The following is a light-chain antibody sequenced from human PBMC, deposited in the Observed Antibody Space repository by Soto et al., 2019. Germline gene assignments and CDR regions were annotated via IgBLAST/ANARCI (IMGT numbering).Light chain of an antibody. CDR3: KQLNSYPPLT. V-gene: IGKV1-9*01. CDR2: AAS. CDR1: QGISSY. Sequence: DIQLTQSPSFLSASVGDRVTITCRASQGISSYLAWYQQKPGKAPKLLIYAASTLQSGVQSRFSGSGSETEFTLTISSLQPEDFATYYCKQLNSYPPLTFGGGTKVEIK. J-gene: IGKJ4*01.